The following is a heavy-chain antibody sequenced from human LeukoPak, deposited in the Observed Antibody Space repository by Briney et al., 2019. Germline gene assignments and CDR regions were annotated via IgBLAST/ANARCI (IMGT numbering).Heavy chain of an antibody. Sequence: GASVKVSCKASGGTFSSYAISWVRQAPGQGLEWMGGIIPIFGTANYAQKFQGRVTITTDESTSTAYMELSSLRSEDTAVYYRARALSPPYYYYYMDVWGKGTTVTVSS. J-gene: IGHJ6*03. CDR2: IIPIFGTA. CDR1: GGTFSSYA. V-gene: IGHV1-69*05. CDR3: ARALSPPYYYYYMDV.